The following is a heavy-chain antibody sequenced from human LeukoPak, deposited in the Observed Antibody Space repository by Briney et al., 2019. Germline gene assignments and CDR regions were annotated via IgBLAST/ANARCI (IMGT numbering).Heavy chain of an antibody. Sequence: SETLSLTCTVSGGSISSSSYYWGWIRQPPGKGLEWIGEINHSGSTNYNPSLKSRVTISVDTSKNQFSLKLSSVTAADTAVYYCARGRAIFFRQLWPRYYFDYWGQGTLVTVSS. J-gene: IGHJ4*02. D-gene: IGHD5-18*01. CDR3: ARGRAIFFRQLWPRYYFDY. V-gene: IGHV4-39*07. CDR1: GGSISSSSYY. CDR2: INHSGST.